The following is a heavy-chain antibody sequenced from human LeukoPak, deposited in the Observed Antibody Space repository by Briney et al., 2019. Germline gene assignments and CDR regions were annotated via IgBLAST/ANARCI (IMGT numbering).Heavy chain of an antibody. CDR3: ARLVPPYNYYYYMDV. Sequence: GGSLRLSCAASGFTFSSYSMNWVRQAPGKGLEWVSYISSSSSTIYYADSVKGRFTISRDNAKNSLYLQMNSLRAEDTAVYYCARLVPPYNYYYYMDVWGKGTTVTVSS. D-gene: IGHD2-2*01. V-gene: IGHV3-48*04. CDR1: GFTFSSYS. CDR2: ISSSSSTI. J-gene: IGHJ6*03.